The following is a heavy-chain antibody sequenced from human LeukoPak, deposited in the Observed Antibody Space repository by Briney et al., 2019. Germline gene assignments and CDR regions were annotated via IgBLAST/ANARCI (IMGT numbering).Heavy chain of an antibody. J-gene: IGHJ4*02. CDR1: GFTFSSYS. D-gene: IGHD6-19*01. V-gene: IGHV3-21*01. Sequence: GGSLRLSCAASGFTFSSYSMNWVRQAPGKGLEWVSSISSSSYIYHADSVKGRFTISRDNAKNPLYLQMNSLRAEDTAVYYCARGRSPYSSGWYSQTYFDYWGQGTLVTVSS. CDR3: ARGRSPYSSGWYSQTYFDY. CDR2: ISSSSYI.